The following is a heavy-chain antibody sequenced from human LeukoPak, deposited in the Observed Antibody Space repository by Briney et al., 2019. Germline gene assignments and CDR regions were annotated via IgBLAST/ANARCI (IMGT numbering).Heavy chain of an antibody. D-gene: IGHD1-26*01. CDR3: ARHRGGSGRYFSFAFDV. J-gene: IGHJ3*01. CDR2: IYHSGST. CDR1: GYSVSSAHY. Sequence: SETLSLTSAVSGYSVSSAHYWGWIRQPPGKGLEWIGSIYHSGSTYYNPSLKSRVTISVDTSKNQFSLKLSSVTAADTAVYYCARHRGGSGRYFSFAFDVWGQGTMVPVSS. V-gene: IGHV4-38-2*01.